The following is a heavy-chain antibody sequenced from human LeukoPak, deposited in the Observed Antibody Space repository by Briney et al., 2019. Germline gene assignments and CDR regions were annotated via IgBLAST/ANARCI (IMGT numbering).Heavy chain of an antibody. CDR2: IYHSGST. D-gene: IGHD6-19*01. V-gene: IGHV4-38-2*01. J-gene: IGHJ4*02. CDR3: ERSIAVVGTFYFDY. CDR1: GYSISSGYY. Sequence: SETLSLTCAVSGYSISSGYYWVWIRQPPGKGLEWTGTIYHSGSTYYNPSLKRRATISVDTPKNQFSLKLSSVTAADTAVYYCERSIAVVGTFYFDYWGQGTLVTVSS.